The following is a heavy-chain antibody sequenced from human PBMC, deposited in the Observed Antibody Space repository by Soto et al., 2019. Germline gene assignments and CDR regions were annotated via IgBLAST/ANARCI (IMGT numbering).Heavy chain of an antibody. CDR3: ARGPMTTGWFDP. V-gene: IGHV4-59*01. CDR1: GGSISSYY. CDR2: IYYSGST. J-gene: IGHJ5*02. D-gene: IGHD4-17*01. Sequence: SETLSLTCTVSGGSISSYYWSWIRQPPGKGLEWIGYIYYSGSTNYSPSLKSRVTISVDTSKNQFSLKLSSVTAADTAVYYCARGPMTTGWFDPWGQGTLVTVSS.